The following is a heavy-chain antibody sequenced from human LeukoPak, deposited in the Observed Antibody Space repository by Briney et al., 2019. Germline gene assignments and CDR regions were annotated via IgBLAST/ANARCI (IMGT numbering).Heavy chain of an antibody. CDR1: GFTFDDYA. J-gene: IGHJ4*02. CDR3: ARNFGGGDSSGPYY. D-gene: IGHD3-22*01. CDR2: ISWNSGSI. V-gene: IGHV3-9*01. Sequence: GGSLRLSCAASGFTFDDYAMHWVRQAPGKGLEWVSDISWNSGSIGYADSVKGRFTISRDNAKNSLYLQVNSLRAEDTALYYCARNFGGGDSSGPYYWGQGTLVTVSS.